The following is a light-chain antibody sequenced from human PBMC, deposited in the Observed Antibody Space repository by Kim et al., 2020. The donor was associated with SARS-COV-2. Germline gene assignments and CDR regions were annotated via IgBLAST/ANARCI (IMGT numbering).Light chain of an antibody. CDR2: EAS. CDR1: QTIDNW. V-gene: IGKV1-5*03. CDR3: QQYNSHVQT. J-gene: IGKJ1*01. Sequence: ASVGDRVTITCRASQTIDNWLAWYQQKPGKAPKLLMYEASTLETGVPSRFSGSGFGTEFTLTISGLQSEDFGTYYCQQYNSHVQTFGQGTKVDIK.